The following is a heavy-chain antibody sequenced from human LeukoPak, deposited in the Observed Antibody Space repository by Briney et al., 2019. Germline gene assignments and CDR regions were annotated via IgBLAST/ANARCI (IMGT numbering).Heavy chain of an antibody. CDR3: ARVAPFQWIQLWLRNTHYGMDV. J-gene: IGHJ6*02. D-gene: IGHD5-18*01. V-gene: IGHV1-18*01. Sequence: ASVKVSCKASGYTFTSYGISWVRQAPGQGLEWMGWISAYNGNTNYAQKLQGRVTMTTDTSTSTAYMELRSLRSDDTAVYYCARVAPFQWIQLWLRNTHYGMDVWGQGTTVTVSS. CDR1: GYTFTSYG. CDR2: ISAYNGNT.